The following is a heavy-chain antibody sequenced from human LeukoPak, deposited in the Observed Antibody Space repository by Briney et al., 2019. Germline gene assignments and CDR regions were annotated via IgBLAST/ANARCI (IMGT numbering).Heavy chain of an antibody. V-gene: IGHV4-38-2*01. Sequence: SETLSLTCAVSGYSIGSGFHWGWIRQSPGKGLEWIGEINHSGSTNYNPSLKSRVTISVDTSKNQFSLRLSSVTAADTAVYYCARGATVTTMDYYYYYMDVWGKGTTVTVSS. D-gene: IGHD4-17*01. J-gene: IGHJ6*03. CDR1: GYSIGSGFH. CDR3: ARGATVTTMDYYYYYMDV. CDR2: INHSGST.